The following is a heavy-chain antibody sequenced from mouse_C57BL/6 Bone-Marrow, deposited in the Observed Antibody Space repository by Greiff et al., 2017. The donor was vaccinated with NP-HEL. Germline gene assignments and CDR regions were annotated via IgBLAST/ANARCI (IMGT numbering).Heavy chain of an antibody. CDR2: IYPRSGNT. CDR3: ARDGTGY. Sequence: VKLMESGAELARPGASVKLSCKASGYTFTSYGISWVKQRTGQGLEWIGEIYPRSGNTYYNEKFKGKATLTADKSSSTAYMELRSLTSEDSAVYFCARDGTGYWGQGTTLTVSS. V-gene: IGHV1-81*01. D-gene: IGHD1-1*01. J-gene: IGHJ2*01. CDR1: GYTFTSYG.